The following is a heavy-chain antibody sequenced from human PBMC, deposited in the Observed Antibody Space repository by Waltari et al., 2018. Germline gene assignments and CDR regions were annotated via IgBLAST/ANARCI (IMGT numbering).Heavy chain of an antibody. V-gene: IGHV4-59*08. D-gene: IGHD3-22*01. Sequence: HVQLQESGPGMVKPSETLSLTCTVSGDFPSDDHWTWIRQALGKGLEWIACLRNTGGTKCTPSLRSRVTVSAVTSKKQFSLRLTSVPDADTAVYYCARLPTKYYDSIGWGFFDQWGQGILVTVSS. CDR2: LRNTGGT. CDR1: GDFPSDDH. CDR3: ARLPTKYYDSIGWGFFDQ. J-gene: IGHJ4*02.